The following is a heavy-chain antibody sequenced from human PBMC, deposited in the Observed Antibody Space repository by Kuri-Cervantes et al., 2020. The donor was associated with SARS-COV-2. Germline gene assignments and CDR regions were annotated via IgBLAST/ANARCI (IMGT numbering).Heavy chain of an antibody. CDR2: ISAYNGNT. V-gene: IGHV1-18*01. CDR3: ARDLSYSSPECDYGMDV. Sequence: ASVKVSCKASGYTFTSYGINWVRQAPGQGLEWMGWISAYNGNTNYAQKLQGRVTMTTDTSTSTAYMELRSLRSDDTAVYYCARDLSYSSPECDYGMDVWGQGTTVTVSS. J-gene: IGHJ6*02. CDR1: GYTFTSYG. D-gene: IGHD6-13*01.